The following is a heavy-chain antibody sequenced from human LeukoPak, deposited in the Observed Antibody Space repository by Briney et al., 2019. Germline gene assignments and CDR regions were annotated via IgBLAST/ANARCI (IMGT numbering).Heavy chain of an antibody. CDR3: AKDSLPSMKVVAKGHY. CDR1: GFTFSSYA. J-gene: IGHJ4*02. Sequence: PVGSLRLSCAASGFTFSSYAMSWVRQAPGKGLEWVSAISGSGGSTYYADPLKGRFTISRENYKNTMYLQMNSLRAEDTAVYYCAKDSLPSMKVVAKGHYWGQGTLVTVSS. CDR2: ISGSGGST. V-gene: IGHV3-23*01. D-gene: IGHD3-22*01.